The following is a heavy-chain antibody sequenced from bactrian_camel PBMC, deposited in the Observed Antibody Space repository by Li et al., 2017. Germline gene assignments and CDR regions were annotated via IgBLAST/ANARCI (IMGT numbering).Heavy chain of an antibody. CDR1: GSTYGEYC. CDR3: APDSSPQMGCY. CDR2: IDDVRHT. D-gene: IGHD3*01. J-gene: IGHJ4*01. V-gene: IGHV3S53*01. Sequence: VQLVESGGGSVQAGGSLRLSCVVSGSTYGEYCMGWFRQAPGSERERIAAIDDVRHTSYADSVKGRFTISKDNGKNTVYLQMNSLKPEDTAVYYCAPDSSPQMGCYWTRGTQVTVS.